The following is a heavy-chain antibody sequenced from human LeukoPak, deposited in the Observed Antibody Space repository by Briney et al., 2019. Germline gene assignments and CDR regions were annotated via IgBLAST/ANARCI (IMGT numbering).Heavy chain of an antibody. D-gene: IGHD2-2*01. CDR2: IYIGGST. CDR1: GGSISNYH. CDR3: ARGFCNSNSCPDFYNQHMDV. Sequence: SETLSLTCTVSGGSISNYHWNWIRQPAGKGLEWIGHIYIGGSTTNNPSLRSRVNMSVDTSKNQFSLRLSSVTAADTAMYYCARGFCNSNSCPDFYNQHMDVWGKGTTATVSS. J-gene: IGHJ6*03. V-gene: IGHV4-4*07.